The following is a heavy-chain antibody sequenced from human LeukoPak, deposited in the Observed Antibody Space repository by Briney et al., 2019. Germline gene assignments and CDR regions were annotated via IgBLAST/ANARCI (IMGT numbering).Heavy chain of an antibody. D-gene: IGHD2-2*01. CDR1: GFTFSSYW. Sequence: GGSLRLSCAASGFTFSSYWIPWVRQAPGKGLVWVSRINSDGSSTSYADSVKGRFTISRDNAKNTLYLQMNSLRAEDTAVYYCASCISKSSPIDYWGQGTLVTVSS. CDR3: ASCISKSSPIDY. J-gene: IGHJ4*02. V-gene: IGHV3-74*01. CDR2: INSDGSST.